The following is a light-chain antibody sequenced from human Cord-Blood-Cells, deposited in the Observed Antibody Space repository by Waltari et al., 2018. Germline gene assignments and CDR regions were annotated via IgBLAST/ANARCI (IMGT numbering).Light chain of an antibody. Sequence: PRQSITLSCTGTSSDVAGYNYVSWYQQHPGTAPKLMIYEVSNRPSGVSNRISGSKSGNTASLTSSGLQAEDESDYYCSSYTSSSTLVFGTGTKVTVL. J-gene: IGLJ1*01. CDR3: SSYTSSSTLV. CDR1: SSDVAGYNY. V-gene: IGLV2-14*01. CDR2: EVS.